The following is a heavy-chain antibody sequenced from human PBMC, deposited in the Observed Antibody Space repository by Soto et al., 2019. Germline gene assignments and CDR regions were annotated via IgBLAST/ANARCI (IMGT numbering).Heavy chain of an antibody. CDR3: VKGYTTSWYYY. Sequence: GGSLRLSCAASGFTFSTYAMIWVRQAPGKGLEYVSVITGSGGSTYYADSVKGRFTISRDNSKNTLYLQMSSLRAEDTAVYYCVKGYTTSWYYYWGQGTLVTVS. D-gene: IGHD6-13*01. CDR1: GFTFSTYA. CDR2: ITGSGGST. J-gene: IGHJ4*02. V-gene: IGHV3-23*01.